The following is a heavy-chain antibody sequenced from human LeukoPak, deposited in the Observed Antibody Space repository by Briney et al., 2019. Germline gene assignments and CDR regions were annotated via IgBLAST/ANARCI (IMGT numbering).Heavy chain of an antibody. CDR1: GFSVSSNY. CDR3: ARDRAVVTEGFDC. J-gene: IGHJ4*02. D-gene: IGHD2-21*02. Sequence: GGSLRLSCAASGFSVSSNYMSWVRQAPGKGLEWVSVIYSGDRTYYADSVKGRFTISRDSSKNTLYLQMNNLRVEDTAVYYCARDRAVVTEGFDCWGQGTLVTVSS. V-gene: IGHV3-53*01. CDR2: IYSGDRT.